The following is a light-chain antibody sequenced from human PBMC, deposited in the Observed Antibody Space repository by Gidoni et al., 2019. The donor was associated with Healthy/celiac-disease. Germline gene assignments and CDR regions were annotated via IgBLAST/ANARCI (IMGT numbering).Light chain of an antibody. V-gene: IGKV3-11*01. CDR3: QQRSNWPQLT. J-gene: IGKJ4*01. CDR1: QSVSSY. Sequence: EIVLTQSPATLSLSPGERATISCRASQSVSSYLAWYQQKPGQAPRLLIYDASNRATGIPARFSGSGYGTDFTLTISSLEPEDFAVYYCQQRSNWPQLTFGGGTKVEIK. CDR2: DAS.